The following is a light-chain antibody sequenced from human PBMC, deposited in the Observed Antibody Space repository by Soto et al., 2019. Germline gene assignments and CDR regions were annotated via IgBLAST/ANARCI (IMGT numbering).Light chain of an antibody. Sequence: QSALTQPPSASGSPGQSVTISCTGTSSDVGNYNYVSWYQQHPGKAPRLMIYQVNKRPSGVPDRFSGSKSGNTASLTVSGLQAEDEAAYYCTSYSGVNQVLFGGGTKLTVL. CDR3: TSYSGVNQVL. J-gene: IGLJ3*02. CDR1: SSDVGNYNY. V-gene: IGLV2-8*01. CDR2: QVN.